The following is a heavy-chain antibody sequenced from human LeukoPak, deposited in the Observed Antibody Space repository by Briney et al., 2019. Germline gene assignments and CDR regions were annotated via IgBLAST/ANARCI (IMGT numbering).Heavy chain of an antibody. CDR1: GFTFSTYA. CDR2: ITGDNNYI. D-gene: IGHD1-26*01. J-gene: IGHJ4*02. Sequence: GESLRLSCAASGFTFSTYAMEWVRQAPGKGLEWVSSITGDNNYIYYADSVKGRFTISRDNAKNSLFLHMSSLRAGDTAVYYCARLSASSYGKHYFDYWGQGALVTVSS. V-gene: IGHV3-21*06. CDR3: ARLSASSYGKHYFDY.